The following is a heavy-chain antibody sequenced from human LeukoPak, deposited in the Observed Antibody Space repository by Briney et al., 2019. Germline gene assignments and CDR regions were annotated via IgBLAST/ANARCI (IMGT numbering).Heavy chain of an antibody. Sequence: GRSLRLSCAASGFTFSSYGMHWVRQAPGKGLEWVAVISYDGSNKYYADSVKGRFTISRDNSKNTLYLQMNSLRAEDTAVYYCARGRPHGNDYWGQGTLVTVSS. CDR3: ARGRPHGNDY. V-gene: IGHV3-30*03. CDR1: GFTFSSYG. J-gene: IGHJ4*02. D-gene: IGHD4-23*01. CDR2: ISYDGSNK.